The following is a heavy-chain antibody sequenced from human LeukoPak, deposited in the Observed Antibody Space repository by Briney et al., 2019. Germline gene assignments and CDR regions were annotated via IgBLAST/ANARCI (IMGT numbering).Heavy chain of an antibody. CDR1: GGSISNRNYH. CDR3: ARDLFDYGGNWFDP. J-gene: IGHJ5*02. Sequence: SETLPLTCTVSGGSISNRNYHWGWIRQPPGKGLEWIGSICSSGSAYYNPSLKSRVTTSIDTSKNQFSLKLSSVTAADTAVYYYARDLFDYGGNWFDPWGQGTLVTVSS. CDR2: ICSSGSA. D-gene: IGHD4-23*01. V-gene: IGHV4-39*02.